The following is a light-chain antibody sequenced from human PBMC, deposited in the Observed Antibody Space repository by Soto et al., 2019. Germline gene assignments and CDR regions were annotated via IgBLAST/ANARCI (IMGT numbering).Light chain of an antibody. CDR3: QVWDRSSDEVV. Sequence: SYELTQPPSVSVAPGKTARVTCEGDNIESKSVHWYQQKPGQAPVVVMYYDSDRPSGIPERFSGSYFGDTATLTISRVEAADEADYYCQVWDRSSDEVVFGGGTKLTVL. CDR1: NIESKS. V-gene: IGLV3-21*04. J-gene: IGLJ2*01. CDR2: YDS.